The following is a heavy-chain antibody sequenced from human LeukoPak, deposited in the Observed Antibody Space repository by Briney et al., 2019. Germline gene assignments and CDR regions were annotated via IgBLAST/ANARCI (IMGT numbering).Heavy chain of an antibody. V-gene: IGHV1-18*01. Sequence: ASVKVSCKASGYTFTSYGISWVRQAPGQGLEWMGWISAYNGNTNYAQKLQGRVTMTTDTSTSTAYMELRSLRSDDTAVYYCARVKTGYSNTYYFDYWGQGTLVTVSS. D-gene: IGHD6-13*01. CDR2: ISAYNGNT. J-gene: IGHJ4*02. CDR3: ARVKTGYSNTYYFDY. CDR1: GYTFTSYG.